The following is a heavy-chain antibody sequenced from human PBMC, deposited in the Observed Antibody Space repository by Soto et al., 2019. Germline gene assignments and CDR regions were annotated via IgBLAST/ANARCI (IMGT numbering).Heavy chain of an antibody. CDR1: VFTFSSYS. D-gene: IGHD3-3*01. CDR3: ARDMEYYDFWSGYPSYGMDV. CDR2: ISSSSSYI. J-gene: IGHJ6*02. V-gene: IGHV3-21*01. Sequence: GSLRLYCAASVFTFSSYSMNWVRQAPGKGLEWVSSISSSSSYIYYADSVKGRFTISRDNAKNSLYLQMNSLRAEDTAVYYCARDMEYYDFWSGYPSYGMDVWGQGTTVTVSS.